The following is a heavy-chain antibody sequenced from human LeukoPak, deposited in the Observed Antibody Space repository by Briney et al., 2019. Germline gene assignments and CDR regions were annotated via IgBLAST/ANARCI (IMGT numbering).Heavy chain of an antibody. CDR3: AKVAMKDNYFGP. CDR1: GYSFTSHD. D-gene: IGHD3-10*01. Sequence: ASVKVSCKASGYSFTSHDINWVRQATGQGLEWMGWMNPNSGNTAYAQKFQGRVTMTRDTSITTAYMELNSLTSEDTAVYYCAKVAMKDNYFGPWGQGTLVTVSS. CDR2: MNPNSGNT. V-gene: IGHV1-8*01. J-gene: IGHJ5*02.